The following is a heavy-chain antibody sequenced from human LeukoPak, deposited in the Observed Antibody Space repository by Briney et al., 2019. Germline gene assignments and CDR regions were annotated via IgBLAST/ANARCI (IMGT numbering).Heavy chain of an antibody. Sequence: SETLSLTCTVSGGSISSSSYYWGWIRQPPGKGLEWVGSIYYSGSTYYNPSLKSRVTISVDTSKKQFSLKLSSVTAADTAVYYCAGPRAGYYGAYYMDVWGKGTMVTVSS. D-gene: IGHD3-10*01. CDR3: AGPRAGYYGAYYMDV. CDR2: IYYSGST. CDR1: GGSISSSSYY. V-gene: IGHV4-39*01. J-gene: IGHJ6*03.